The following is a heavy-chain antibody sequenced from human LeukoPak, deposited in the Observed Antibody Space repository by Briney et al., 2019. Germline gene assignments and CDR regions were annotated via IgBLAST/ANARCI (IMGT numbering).Heavy chain of an antibody. CDR3: ARAIAAVEGTRSYYFDY. D-gene: IGHD6-13*01. CDR1: GGSISNYY. V-gene: IGHV4-4*07. CDR2: IHTSGST. J-gene: IGHJ4*02. Sequence: SETLSLTCTVSGGSISNYYWSWIRQPAGKGLEWIGRIHTSGSTNYNPSLKSRVTMSVDTSKNQFSLKLSSVTAADTAVYYCARAIAAVEGTRSYYFDYWGQGTLVTVSS.